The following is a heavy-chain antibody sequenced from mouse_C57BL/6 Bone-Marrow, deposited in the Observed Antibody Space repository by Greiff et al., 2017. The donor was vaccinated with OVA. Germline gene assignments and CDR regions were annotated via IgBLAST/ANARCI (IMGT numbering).Heavy chain of an antibody. J-gene: IGHJ4*01. CDR3: ARRIVTTDYYAMDY. V-gene: IGHV1-54*01. CDR1: GYAFTNYL. CDR2: INPGSGGT. Sequence: QVQLKESGAELVRPGTSVKVSCKASGYAFTNYLIEWVKQRPGQGLEWIGVINPGSGGTNYNEKFKGKATLTADKSSSTAYMQLSSLTSEDSAVYFCARRIVTTDYYAMDYWGQGTSVTVSS. D-gene: IGHD2-5*01.